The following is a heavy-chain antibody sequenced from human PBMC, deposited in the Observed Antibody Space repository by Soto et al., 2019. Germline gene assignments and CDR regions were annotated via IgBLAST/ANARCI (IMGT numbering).Heavy chain of an antibody. CDR3: ARSGYSYGPNPLLY. J-gene: IGHJ4*02. CDR1: GGSISSGGYY. V-gene: IGHV4-31*03. D-gene: IGHD5-18*01. CDR2: IYYSGST. Sequence: QVQLQESGPGLVKPSQTLSLTCTVSGGSISSGGYYWSWIRQQPGKGLEWIGYIYYSGSTYYNPALKSRVTISVDTSKNQFSLKMSSVTSADTAVYYCARSGYSYGPNPLLYWGQGTLVTVSS.